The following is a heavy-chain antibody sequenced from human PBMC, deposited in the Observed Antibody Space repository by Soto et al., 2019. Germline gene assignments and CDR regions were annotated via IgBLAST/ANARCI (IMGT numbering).Heavy chain of an antibody. V-gene: IGHV3-9*01. CDR3: AKGAVTSIFGYFDY. D-gene: IGHD3-3*01. J-gene: IGHJ4*02. Sequence: EVHLVESGGGLVQPGRSLRLSCAASGFTFDDCAMHWVRQFPGKGLEWVSSISWNSGNIVYADSVKGRFTISRDSANNSLYLQMNSLRTEDTALYYCAKGAVTSIFGYFDYWGQGTLVTVSS. CDR2: ISWNSGNI. CDR1: GFTFDDCA.